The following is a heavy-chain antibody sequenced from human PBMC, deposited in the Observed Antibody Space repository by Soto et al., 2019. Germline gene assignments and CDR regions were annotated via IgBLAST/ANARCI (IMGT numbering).Heavy chain of an antibody. D-gene: IGHD2-15*01. CDR2: ISSSSSTI. CDR1: GFTFSSYS. CDR3: ARDVVVAASLAFDI. J-gene: IGHJ3*02. V-gene: IGHV3-48*01. Sequence: EVQLVESGGGLVQPGGSLRLSCAASGFTFSSYSMNWVRQAPGKGLEWVSYISSSSSTIYYADSVKGRFTISRDNAKNSLYLQMNSLRAEDTVVYYCARDVVVAASLAFDIWGRGTMVTVSS.